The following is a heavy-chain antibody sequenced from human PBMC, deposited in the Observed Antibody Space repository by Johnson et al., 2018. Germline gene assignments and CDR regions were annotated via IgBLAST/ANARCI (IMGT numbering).Heavy chain of an antibody. V-gene: IGHV3-30*18. CDR3: ANLDGNLDYYYYGMDV. J-gene: IGHJ6*02. CDR1: GFTFSSYG. D-gene: IGHD5-24*01. Sequence: QVQLVQSGGGVVQPGRSLRLTCAASGFTFSSYGVHWVRQTPGKGLEWVAGRFTISRDNSKNTLYLQMNNLRAEDTAVYYCANLDGNLDYYYYGMDVWGQGTTVTVSS.